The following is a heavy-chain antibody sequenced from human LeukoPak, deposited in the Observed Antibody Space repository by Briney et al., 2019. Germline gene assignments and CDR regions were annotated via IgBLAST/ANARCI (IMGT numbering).Heavy chain of an antibody. CDR2: ISGSGGST. J-gene: IGHJ1*01. D-gene: IGHD3-22*01. Sequence: GGPLRLSCAASGFTFSSYAMSWVRQAPGKGLEWVSAISGSGGSTYYADSVKGRFTISRDNSKNTLYLQMNSLRAEDTAVYYCAKDNLITMIVVIQHWGQGTLVTVSS. CDR1: GFTFSSYA. V-gene: IGHV3-23*01. CDR3: AKDNLITMIVVIQH.